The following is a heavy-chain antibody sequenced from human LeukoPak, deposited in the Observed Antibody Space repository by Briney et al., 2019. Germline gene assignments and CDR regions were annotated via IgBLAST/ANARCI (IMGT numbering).Heavy chain of an antibody. CDR1: GYTFTGYY. CDR2: INPNSGGT. Sequence: ASVKVSCKASGYTFTGYYMHWVRQAPGQGLEWMGWINPNSGGTNYAQKFQGRVTMTRDTSISTAYMELSRLRSDDTAVYYCVRVPYYDSSGYYFGYWGQGTLVTVSS. V-gene: IGHV1-2*02. J-gene: IGHJ4*02. D-gene: IGHD3-22*01. CDR3: VRVPYYDSSGYYFGY.